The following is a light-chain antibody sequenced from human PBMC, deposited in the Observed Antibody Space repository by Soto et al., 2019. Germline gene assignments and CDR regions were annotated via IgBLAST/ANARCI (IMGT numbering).Light chain of an antibody. CDR1: SSDVGGYNC. CDR3: SSFTSRSTLV. V-gene: IGLV2-14*01. Sequence: QSALTQPASVSGSPGQSITISCTGTSSDVGGYNCVSWYQQHPGKVPKLMIYEVSNRPSGISNRFSGSKSGNTASLTISGRQADDEADYYCSSFTSRSTLVFGGGTKLTVL. J-gene: IGLJ3*02. CDR2: EVS.